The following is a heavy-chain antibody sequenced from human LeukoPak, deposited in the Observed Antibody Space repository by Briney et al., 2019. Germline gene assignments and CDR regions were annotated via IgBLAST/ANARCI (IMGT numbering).Heavy chain of an antibody. CDR2: ISDSGANT. V-gene: IGHV3-23*01. CDR1: GFTFSSFA. D-gene: IGHD3/OR15-3a*01. CDR3: AKWTGYGRY. J-gene: IGHJ4*02. Sequence: PGGSLRLSCAASGFTFSSFALSWVRQVPGKGLEWVSAISDSGANTFYADSVKGRFTISRDNSKNTLYLQLNSLRAEDTAVYYCAKWTGYGRYWGRGTLVTVSS.